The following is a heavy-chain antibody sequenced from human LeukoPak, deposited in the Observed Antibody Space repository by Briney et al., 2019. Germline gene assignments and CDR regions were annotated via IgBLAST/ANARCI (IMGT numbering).Heavy chain of an antibody. CDR3: ARFDRLLLTFDY. J-gene: IGHJ4*02. V-gene: IGHV4-4*07. Sequence: SETLSLTCTVSGGSIRNYYWSWIRQPAGKGLEWIGRIYTSGSTNYNPSLKSRVTMSVDTSKNQFPLKLSSVTAADTAVYYCARFDRLLLTFDYWGQGTLVTVSS. D-gene: IGHD2-21*02. CDR2: IYTSGST. CDR1: GGSIRNYY.